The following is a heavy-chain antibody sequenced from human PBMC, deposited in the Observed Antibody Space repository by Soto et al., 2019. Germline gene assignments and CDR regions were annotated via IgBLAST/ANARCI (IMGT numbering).Heavy chain of an antibody. J-gene: IGHJ5*02. Sequence: QVQLQESGPGLVKPSETLSLTCTVSGDSINDYYWSWMRQAAGKAVEWIGRVHSSGTTNYNPSFKTRVTMSADPSKNQVSLKLRSVTAADTAVYYCAKEGSGGSNWFDPWGPGTHVTVSS. CDR3: AKEGSGGSNWFDP. V-gene: IGHV4-4*07. CDR2: VHSSGTT. CDR1: GDSINDYY. D-gene: IGHD1-26*01.